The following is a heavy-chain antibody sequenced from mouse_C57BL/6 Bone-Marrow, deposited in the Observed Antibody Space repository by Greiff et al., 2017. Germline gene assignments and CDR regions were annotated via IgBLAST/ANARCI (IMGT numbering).Heavy chain of an antibody. D-gene: IGHD2-12*01. CDR3: TSYSGYFDY. J-gene: IGHJ2*01. CDR1: GYTFTDYD. V-gene: IGHV1-15*01. Sequence: VQLQQSGAELVRPGASVTLSCKASGYTFTDYDMHWVKPTPVHGLEWIGAIDPENGGTAYNQKFKGKAILTADKSSSTAYMELRSLTSEDSAVYYCTSYSGYFDYWGQGTTLTVSS. CDR2: IDPENGGT.